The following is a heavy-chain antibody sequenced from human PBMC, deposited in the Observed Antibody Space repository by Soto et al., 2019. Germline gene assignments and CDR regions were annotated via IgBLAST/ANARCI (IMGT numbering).Heavy chain of an antibody. J-gene: IGHJ4*02. CDR3: TRETVAGITGLDY. V-gene: IGHV3-23*01. CDR1: GFNVGAFA. D-gene: IGHD1-20*01. CDR2: ISVSDAFI. Sequence: EVQLLESGGDLVQPGGSLRLSCAASGFNVGAFAVNWVRQAPGKGLEWVSGISVSDAFIYYADSVRGRFSISRDASENSLYLQMHSLRVDDTALYYCTRETVAGITGLDYWGPGTLVTVSS.